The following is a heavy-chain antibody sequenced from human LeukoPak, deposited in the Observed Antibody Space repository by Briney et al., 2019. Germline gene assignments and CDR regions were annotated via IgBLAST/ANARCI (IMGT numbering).Heavy chain of an antibody. V-gene: IGHV3-21*01. J-gene: IGHJ4*02. CDR2: ISGSSSYI. Sequence: GGSLRLSCAASGFTFSSYAMSWVRQAPGKGLEWVSAISGSSSYIYYADSVTGRFTISRDNAKNSLYLQMNSLRAEDTAVYYCASIRHYYDSSGYYYWGQGTLVTVSS. CDR1: GFTFSSYA. CDR3: ASIRHYYDSSGYYY. D-gene: IGHD3-22*01.